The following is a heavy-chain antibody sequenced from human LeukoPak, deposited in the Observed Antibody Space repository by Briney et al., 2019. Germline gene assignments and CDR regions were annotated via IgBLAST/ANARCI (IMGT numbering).Heavy chain of an antibody. CDR3: AKENYDFWSGYYG. D-gene: IGHD3-3*01. CDR1: GFTFSSYG. J-gene: IGHJ4*02. V-gene: IGHV3-30*18. CDR2: ISYDGSNK. Sequence: GGSLRLSCAASGFTFSSYGMHWVRQAPGKGLEWVAVISYDGSNKYYADSVKGRFTISKDNSKNTLYLQMNSLRAEDTAVYYCAKENYDFWSGYYGWGQGTLVTVSS.